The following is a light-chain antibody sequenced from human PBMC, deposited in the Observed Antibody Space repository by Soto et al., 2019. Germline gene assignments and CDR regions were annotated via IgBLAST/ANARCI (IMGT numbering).Light chain of an antibody. J-gene: IGLJ2*01. Sequence: QSVLTQSPSASGTPGQRVSISCSGSSSNIGSNTVNWYQQLPGTAPKLLIYSSDQRPSGVPDRFSGSRSGTSASLAISGLQSEDEADYYCAAWDDSLTGGVVGGGTKVTVL. CDR3: AAWDDSLTGGV. V-gene: IGLV1-44*01. CDR2: SSD. CDR1: SSNIGSNT.